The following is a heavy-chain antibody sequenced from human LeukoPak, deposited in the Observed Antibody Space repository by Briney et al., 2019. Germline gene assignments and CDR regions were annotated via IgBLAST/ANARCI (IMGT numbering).Heavy chain of an antibody. Sequence: GGSLRLSCAASGFTFSSYSVNWVRQAPGKGLEWVSSISSSSSYIYYADSVKGRFTISRDNAKNSLYLQMNSLRAEDTAVYYCARVLDSSGWPAWGQGTLVTVSS. D-gene: IGHD6-19*01. V-gene: IGHV3-21*01. CDR1: GFTFSSYS. CDR3: ARVLDSSGWPA. J-gene: IGHJ5*02. CDR2: ISSSSSYI.